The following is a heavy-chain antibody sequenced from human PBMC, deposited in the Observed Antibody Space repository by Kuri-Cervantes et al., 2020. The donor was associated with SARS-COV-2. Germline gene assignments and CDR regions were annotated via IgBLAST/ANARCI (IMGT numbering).Heavy chain of an antibody. V-gene: IGHV3-21*01. Sequence: GESLKISCAASGFTFSSYSMNWVRQAPGKGLEWVSSISSSSSYIYYADSVKGRFTISRDNAKNSLYLQMNSLRAEDTAVYYCARGGYSSSWYSDCWGQGTLVTVSS. CDR1: GFTFSSYS. D-gene: IGHD6-13*01. CDR2: ISSSSSYI. CDR3: ARGGYSSSWYSDC. J-gene: IGHJ4*02.